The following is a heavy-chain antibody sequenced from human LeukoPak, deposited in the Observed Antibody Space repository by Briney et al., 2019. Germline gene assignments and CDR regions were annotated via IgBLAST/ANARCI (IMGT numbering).Heavy chain of an antibody. Sequence: GGSLRLSCAASGFTVSSNYMSWVRQAPGKGLGWVSVIYSGGSTYYADSVKGRFTISRDNSKNTLYLQMNSLRAEDTAVYYCAREGEDSYGVNYFDYWGQGTLVTVSS. V-gene: IGHV3-53*01. D-gene: IGHD5-18*01. J-gene: IGHJ4*02. CDR3: AREGEDSYGVNYFDY. CDR1: GFTVSSNY. CDR2: IYSGGST.